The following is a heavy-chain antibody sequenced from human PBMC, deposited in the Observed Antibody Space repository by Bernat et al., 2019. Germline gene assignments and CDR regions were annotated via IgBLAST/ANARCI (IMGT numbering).Heavy chain of an antibody. CDR3: ARDGSGPSYYFDY. V-gene: IGHV3-33*01. D-gene: IGHD3-10*01. CDR2: IWYDGSSK. J-gene: IGHJ4*02. CDR1: GFTFRSYG. Sequence: QVQLLESGGGVVQPGTSLRLSCAASGFTFRSYGMHWVRQAPGKGLEWVALIWYDGSSKYYADSVKGRFTISRDNSKNTLYMQMNTLRAEDTAVYYCARDGSGPSYYFDYWGQGTLVTVSS.